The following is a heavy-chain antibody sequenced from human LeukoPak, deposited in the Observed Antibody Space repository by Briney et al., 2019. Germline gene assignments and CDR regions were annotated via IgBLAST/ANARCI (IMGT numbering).Heavy chain of an antibody. Sequence: SETLSLTCAVFGGSFSGHFWTWIRQPPGKGLEWIGEINHSGSTNYNPSLKSRVTISVDTSKNQFSLKLSSVTAADTAVYYCARGLVSYYYGSGSLTKRQNWFDPWGQGTLVTVSS. CDR2: INHSGST. V-gene: IGHV4-34*01. CDR3: ARGLVSYYYGSGSLTKRQNWFDP. J-gene: IGHJ5*02. CDR1: GGSFSGHF. D-gene: IGHD3-10*01.